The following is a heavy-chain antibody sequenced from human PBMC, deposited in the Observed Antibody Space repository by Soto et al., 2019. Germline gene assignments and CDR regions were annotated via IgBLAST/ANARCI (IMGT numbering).Heavy chain of an antibody. CDR2: IKQDGGEK. V-gene: IGHV3-7*01. Sequence: TGGSLRLSCGASGFTFSASSMNWVRQAPGKGLEWVANIKQDGGEKYYVDSVKGRFTISRDNAKNSLYLQMNSLRVEDTALYYCARRYSSSWSGFDPWGQGTLVTVSS. CDR3: ARRYSSSWSGFDP. J-gene: IGHJ5*02. D-gene: IGHD6-13*01. CDR1: GFTFSASS.